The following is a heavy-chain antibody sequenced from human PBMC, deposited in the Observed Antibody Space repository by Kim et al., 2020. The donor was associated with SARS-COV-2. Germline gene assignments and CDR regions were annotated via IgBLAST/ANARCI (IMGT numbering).Heavy chain of an antibody. CDR2: ISSSSSYI. CDR1: GFTFSSYS. Sequence: GGSLILSCAASGFTFSSYSMNWVRQAPGKGLEWVSSISSSSSYIYYADSVKGRFTISRDNAKNSLYLQMNSLRADDTAVYYCARDLIRGHAFDIWGQGTMVTVSS. J-gene: IGHJ3*02. V-gene: IGHV3-21*01. D-gene: IGHD3-10*01. CDR3: ARDLIRGHAFDI.